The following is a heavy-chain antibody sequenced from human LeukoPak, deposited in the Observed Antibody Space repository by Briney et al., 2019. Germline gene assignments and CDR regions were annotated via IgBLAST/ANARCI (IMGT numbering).Heavy chain of an antibody. V-gene: IGHV3-21*01. Sequence: GGSLRLSCAASEFTFSSYNMNWVRQAPGKGLEWVSSISSSSDYIYYADSVKGRFTISRDNAKNSLYLQMNSLRAEDTAVYYCAELGITMIGGVWGKGTTVTISS. CDR1: EFTFSSYN. D-gene: IGHD3-10*02. CDR3: AELGITMIGGV. J-gene: IGHJ6*04. CDR2: ISSSSDYI.